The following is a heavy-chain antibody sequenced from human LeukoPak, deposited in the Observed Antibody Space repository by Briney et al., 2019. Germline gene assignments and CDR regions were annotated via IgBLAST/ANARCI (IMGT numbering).Heavy chain of an antibody. J-gene: IGHJ4*02. V-gene: IGHV1-2*02. CDR3: ARRPSMGLNYGSYYAPLDY. D-gene: IGHD1-26*01. Sequence: ASVKVSCKTSGYPFTDYYLHWVRQAPGQGLEWMGWINPSSGGTNSAQKFQGRVTMTRDTSISTAYMELTRLKSDDTAVYYCARRPSMGLNYGSYYAPLDYWGQGTLVTVSS. CDR2: INPSSGGT. CDR1: GYPFTDYY.